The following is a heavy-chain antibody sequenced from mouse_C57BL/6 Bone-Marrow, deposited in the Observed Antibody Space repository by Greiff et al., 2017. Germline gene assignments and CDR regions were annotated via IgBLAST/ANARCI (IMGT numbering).Heavy chain of an antibody. CDR1: GFTFSSYT. Sequence: EVHLVESGGGLVKPGGSLKLSCAASGFTFSSYTMSWVRQTPEKRLEWVATISGGGGNTYYPDSVKGRFTIARDNANNTLYLQMSMLRSEYTALYYCARGYYYGSSLYFDYWGQGTTLTVSS. J-gene: IGHJ2*01. CDR3: ARGYYYGSSLYFDY. CDR2: ISGGGGNT. V-gene: IGHV5-9*01. D-gene: IGHD1-1*01.